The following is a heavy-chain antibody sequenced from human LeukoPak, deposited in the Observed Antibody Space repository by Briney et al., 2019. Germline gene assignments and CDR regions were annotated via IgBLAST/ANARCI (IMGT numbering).Heavy chain of an antibody. J-gene: IGHJ4*02. CDR2: IYTSGST. D-gene: IGHD6-6*01. CDR3: ARESYSSSYLFDF. V-gene: IGHV4-4*07. Sequence: SETLSLTCTVSGGSISSYYWSWIRQPAGKGLEWIGRIYTSGSTNYNPSLKSRVTMSVDTSKNQISMKVNSVTAADTAVYYCARESYSSSYLFDFWGQGTLVTVSS. CDR1: GGSISSYY.